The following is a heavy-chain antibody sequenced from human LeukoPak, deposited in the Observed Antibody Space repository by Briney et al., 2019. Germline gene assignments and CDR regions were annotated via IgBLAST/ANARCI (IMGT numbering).Heavy chain of an antibody. D-gene: IGHD1-26*01. V-gene: IGHV1-2*02. CDR3: ATDLGWVGATPKNDY. J-gene: IGHJ4*02. Sequence: GASVKVSCKASGYTFTGYYMHWVRQAPGQGLEWMGWINPNSGGTNYAQKFQGRVTMTRDTSISTAYMVLSRLRSDDTAVYYCATDLGWVGATPKNDYWGQGTLVTVSS. CDR1: GYTFTGYY. CDR2: INPNSGGT.